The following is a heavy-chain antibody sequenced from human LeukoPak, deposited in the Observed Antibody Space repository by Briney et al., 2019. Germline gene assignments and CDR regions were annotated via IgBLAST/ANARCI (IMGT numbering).Heavy chain of an antibody. CDR1: GFNFGSYS. D-gene: IGHD3-10*01. J-gene: IGHJ4*02. CDR2: ISADSAAT. CDR3: ARKSASGNYPLDY. V-gene: IGHV3-23*01. Sequence: GGSLRLSCAASGFNFGSYSMTWVRQAPGKGLEWVSVISADSAATFYADSVKGRFTISRDNGRNTVFLQISSLRAEDTALYYCARKSASGNYPLDYWGQGTLVTVSS.